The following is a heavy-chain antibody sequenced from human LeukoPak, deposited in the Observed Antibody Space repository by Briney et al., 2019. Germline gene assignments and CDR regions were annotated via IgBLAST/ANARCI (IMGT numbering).Heavy chain of an antibody. J-gene: IGHJ4*02. CDR3: ARGLGIAVAGAFDY. V-gene: IGHV4-34*01. D-gene: IGHD6-19*01. CDR2: INHSGST. CDR1: GGSFSGYY. Sequence: PSETLSLTCAVYGGSFSGYYWSWIRQPPGKGLEWIGEINHSGSTNYNPSLKSRVTISADTSKNQFSLKLSSVTAADTAVYYCARGLGIAVAGAFDYWGQGTLVTVSS.